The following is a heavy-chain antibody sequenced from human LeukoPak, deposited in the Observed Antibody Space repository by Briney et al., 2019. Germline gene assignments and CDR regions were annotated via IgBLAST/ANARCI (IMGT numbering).Heavy chain of an antibody. Sequence: HSGGSLRLSCAASGFTFSSYAMSWVRQAPGKGLEWVSAISGSGGSTYYADSVKGRFTISRDNSKNTLYLQMNSLRAEDTAVYYCAKDFFASTMIVVVTDYWGQGTLVTVSS. CDR3: AKDFFASTMIVVVTDY. D-gene: IGHD3-22*01. J-gene: IGHJ4*02. CDR1: GFTFSSYA. V-gene: IGHV3-23*01. CDR2: ISGSGGST.